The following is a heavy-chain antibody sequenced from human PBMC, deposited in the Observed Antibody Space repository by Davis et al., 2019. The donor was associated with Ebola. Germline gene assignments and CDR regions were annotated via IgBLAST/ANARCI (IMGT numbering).Heavy chain of an antibody. CDR1: GYSFTSYW. V-gene: IGHV5-10-1*01. J-gene: IGHJ5*02. D-gene: IGHD2-2*02. CDR2: IDPSDSYT. CDR3: ARRKGYCSSTSCYIQNWFDP. Sequence: PGGSLRLSCKGSGYSFTSYWIGWVRQMPGKGLEWMGRIDPSDSYTNYSPSFQGHVTISADKSISTAYLQWSSLKASDTAMYYCARRKGYCSSTSCYIQNWFDPWGQGTLVTVSS.